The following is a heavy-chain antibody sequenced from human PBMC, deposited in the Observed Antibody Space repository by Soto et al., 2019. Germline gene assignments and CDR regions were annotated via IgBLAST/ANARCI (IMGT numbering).Heavy chain of an antibody. D-gene: IGHD3-10*01. J-gene: IGHJ6*02. CDR1: GFSLSNARMG. Sequence: QVTLKQSGPVLVKPTDTLTLTCTVSGFSLSNARMGVSWIRQPPGKALEWLAHIFSNDEKYYSTSLKRRLTISQDPSKSQVVLTMTNMDPVDTATYYCARAYGSGSYNYYYGMDVWGQGTTVTVSS. V-gene: IGHV2-26*01. CDR2: IFSNDEK. CDR3: ARAYGSGSYNYYYGMDV.